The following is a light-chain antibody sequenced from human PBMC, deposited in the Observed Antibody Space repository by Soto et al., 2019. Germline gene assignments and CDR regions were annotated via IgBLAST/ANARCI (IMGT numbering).Light chain of an antibody. Sequence: DIVVTQSPGTLSLSPGERATLSCRASQSVSSSYLAWYKQKPGQAPRLLIYGASSRATGIPDRFSGSGSGTDFTLTISRLEPEDFAVYYCQQYGSSPRLTFGQGTKVEIK. CDR1: QSVSSSY. V-gene: IGKV3-20*01. CDR3: QQYGSSPRLT. CDR2: GAS. J-gene: IGKJ1*01.